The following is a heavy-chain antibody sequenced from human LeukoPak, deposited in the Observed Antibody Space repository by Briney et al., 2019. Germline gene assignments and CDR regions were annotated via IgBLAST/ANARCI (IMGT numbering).Heavy chain of an antibody. CDR2: ISSSSSYI. CDR1: GFAFSSYS. CDR3: ARDGVTGGSCLDY. V-gene: IGHV3-21*01. Sequence: GGSLRLPCAASGFAFSSYSMNWVRQAPGKGLEWVSSISSSSSYIYYADSVKGRFTISRDNAKNSLYLQMNSLRAEDTAVYYCARDGVTGGSCLDYWGQGTLVTVSS. J-gene: IGHJ4*02. D-gene: IGHD2-15*01.